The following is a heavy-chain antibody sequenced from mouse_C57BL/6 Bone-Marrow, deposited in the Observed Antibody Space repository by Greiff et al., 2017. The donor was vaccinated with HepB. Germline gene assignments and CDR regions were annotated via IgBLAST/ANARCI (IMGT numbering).Heavy chain of an antibody. J-gene: IGHJ2*01. CDR2: ISYDGSN. V-gene: IGHV3-6*01. Sequence: EVQVVESGPGLVKPSQSLSLTCSVTGYSITSGYYWNWIRQFPGNKLEWMGYISYDGSNNYNPSLKNRISITRDTSKNQFFLKLNSVTTEDTATYYCARIGDYDARYFDCWGQGITLTVSS. CDR3: ARIGDYDARYFDC. CDR1: GYSITSGYY. D-gene: IGHD2-4*01.